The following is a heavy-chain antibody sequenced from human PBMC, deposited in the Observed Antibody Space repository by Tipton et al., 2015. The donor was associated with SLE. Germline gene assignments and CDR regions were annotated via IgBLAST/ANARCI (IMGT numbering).Heavy chain of an antibody. D-gene: IGHD3-10*01. CDR2: ISWNSGTI. CDR1: GFTFSSYA. J-gene: IGHJ3*02. V-gene: IGHV3-9*03. Sequence: RSLRLSCAASGFTFSSYAMHWVRQAPGRGLEWVSSISWNSGTIGYADSVKGRFTTSRDNAKRSLYLRMNSLRIEDMALYYCAKGTRRSNYFGSGSYYNFPLDIWGQGAMVTVSS. CDR3: AKGTRRSNYFGSGSYYNFPLDI.